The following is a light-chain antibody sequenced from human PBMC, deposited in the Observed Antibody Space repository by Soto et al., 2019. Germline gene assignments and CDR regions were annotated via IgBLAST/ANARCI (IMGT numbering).Light chain of an antibody. V-gene: IGKV1-5*01. J-gene: IGKJ1*01. Sequence: DIQMTQAPSTISVSVGDRVTITCRASRSINAWLAWYQQKPGKAPKLLIYDVSTLDSGVPSRFSGSASGTEFTLTISSLESDDFATYYWQQYDRYSTFGQGTRVDIK. CDR2: DVS. CDR1: RSINAW. CDR3: QQYDRYST.